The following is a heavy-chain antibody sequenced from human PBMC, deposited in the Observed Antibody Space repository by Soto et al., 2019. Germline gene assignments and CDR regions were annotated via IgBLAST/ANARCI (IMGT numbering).Heavy chain of an antibody. CDR3: AADTSGSSSWYKSYYFDY. J-gene: IGHJ4*02. Sequence: ASVKVSCKASGYSFTGNSMHWVRRAPGQGLEWMGWINPNNGGINYAQKFQGRVTMTRDTSISTAYMDLSSLRSEDTAVYYCAADTSGSSSWYKSYYFDYWGQGTLVTVSS. D-gene: IGHD6-13*01. CDR1: GYSFTGNS. V-gene: IGHV1-2*02. CDR2: INPNNGGI.